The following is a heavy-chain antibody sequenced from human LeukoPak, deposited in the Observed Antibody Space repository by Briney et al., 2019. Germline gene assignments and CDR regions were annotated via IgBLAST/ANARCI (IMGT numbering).Heavy chain of an antibody. J-gene: IGHJ4*02. V-gene: IGHV4-34*01. CDR3: ARSPITMVRGVIIT. CDR2: INHSGST. Sequence: PSETLSLTCAVYGGSFSGYYWSWIRQPPGRGLEWIGEINHSGSTNYNPSLKSRVTISVDTSKNQFSLKLSSVTAADTAVYYCARSPITMVRGVIITWGQGTLVTVSS. CDR1: GGSFSGYY. D-gene: IGHD3-10*01.